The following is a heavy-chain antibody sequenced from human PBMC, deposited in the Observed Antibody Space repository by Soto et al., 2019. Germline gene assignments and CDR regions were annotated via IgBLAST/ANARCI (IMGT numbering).Heavy chain of an antibody. V-gene: IGHV4-39*01. CDR3: ARLDYDFWSGYYKGRNWLDP. J-gene: IGHJ5*02. CDR1: GGSISSSSYY. D-gene: IGHD3-3*01. CDR2: IYYSGST. Sequence: PSETLSLTCTVSGGSISSSSYYWGWIRQPPGKGLEWIGSIYYSGSTYYNPSLKSRVTISVDTSKNQFSLKLSSVTAADTAVYYCARLDYDFWSGYYKGRNWLDPWGQGTLVTVSS.